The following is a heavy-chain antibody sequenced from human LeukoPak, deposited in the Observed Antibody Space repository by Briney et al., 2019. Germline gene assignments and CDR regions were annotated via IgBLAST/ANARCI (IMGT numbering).Heavy chain of an antibody. D-gene: IGHD6-13*01. CDR1: GFTFSSYA. CDR2: ISYDGSNK. J-gene: IGHJ4*02. Sequence: PGGSLRLSCAASGFTFSSYAMHWVRQAPGKGLEWVAVISYDGSNKYYADSVKGRFTISRDNSKNTLYLRMNSLRAEDTAVYYCARDPYSSSWFDYWGQGTLVTVSS. CDR3: ARDPYSSSWFDY. V-gene: IGHV3-30-3*01.